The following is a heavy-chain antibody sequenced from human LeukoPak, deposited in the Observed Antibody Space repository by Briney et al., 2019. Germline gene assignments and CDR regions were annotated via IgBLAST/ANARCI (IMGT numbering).Heavy chain of an antibody. CDR3: ARATGNYYDYVWGASRGCFDY. Sequence: ASVKVSCKASGYTFTSYGISWVRQAPGQGLEWMGWISAYNGNTNYAQKLQGRVTMTTDTSTSTAYMELRSLRSDDTAVYYCARATGNYYDYVWGASRGCFDYWGQGTLVTVSS. J-gene: IGHJ4*02. D-gene: IGHD3-16*01. CDR2: ISAYNGNT. V-gene: IGHV1-18*01. CDR1: GYTFTSYG.